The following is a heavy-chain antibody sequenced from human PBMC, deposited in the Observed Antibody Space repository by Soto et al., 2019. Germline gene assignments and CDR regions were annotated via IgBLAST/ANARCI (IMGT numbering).Heavy chain of an antibody. CDR1: GGSFSGYY. D-gene: IGHD2-2*01. J-gene: IGHJ4*02. Sequence: PSETLSLTCAVYGGSFSGYYWSWIRQPPGKGLEWIGEINHSGSTNYNPSLKSRGTISVDTSKNQFSLKLSSVTAADTAVYYCARTIVVVPAATLDQRGFDYWGQGTLVTVSS. V-gene: IGHV4-34*01. CDR3: ARTIVVVPAATLDQRGFDY. CDR2: INHSGST.